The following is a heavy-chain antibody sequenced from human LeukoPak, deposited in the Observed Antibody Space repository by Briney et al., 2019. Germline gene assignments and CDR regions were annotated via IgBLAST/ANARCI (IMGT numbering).Heavy chain of an antibody. D-gene: IGHD4-17*01. CDR1: GFTFSDYY. V-gene: IGHV3-11*01. Sequence: GSLRLSCAASGFTFSDYYMSWIRQAPGKGLEWVSYISSSGNTIYYADSVKGRFTISRDNAKNSLYLQMNSLRAEDTAVYYCARDSTGINYYGMDVWGQGTTVTVSS. CDR2: ISSSGNTI. CDR3: ARDSTGINYYGMDV. J-gene: IGHJ6*02.